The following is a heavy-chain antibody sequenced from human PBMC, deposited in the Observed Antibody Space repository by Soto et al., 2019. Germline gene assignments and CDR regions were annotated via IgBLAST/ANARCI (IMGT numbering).Heavy chain of an antibody. CDR1: GYTFTSYA. Sequence: QVQLVQSGAEVKKPGASVKVSCKASGYTFTSYAMXXXXXAXXXXLEWMGWINAGNGNTKXSQKFQGRVTITRDTXXXXXXXXXXXXXXXXXXXXXXXXXXXXXXXXXXYWGQGTLVTVSS. V-gene: IGHV1-3*01. CDR3: XXXXXXXXXXXXY. J-gene: IGHJ4*02. CDR2: INAGNGNT.